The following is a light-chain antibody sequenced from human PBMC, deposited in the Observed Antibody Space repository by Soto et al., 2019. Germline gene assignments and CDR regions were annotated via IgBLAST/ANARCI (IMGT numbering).Light chain of an antibody. J-gene: IGKJ4*01. Sequence: EIVLTQSPGTLSLSPGERATLSCRASQGVRSNYLAWYLQKPGQAPRLLMYGASDRATGIADRFSGSGFGTDFTLTITRLEPEDFAVYYCQQYGSSRLTFGGGTKVEIK. CDR1: QGVRSNY. CDR2: GAS. CDR3: QQYGSSRLT. V-gene: IGKV3-20*01.